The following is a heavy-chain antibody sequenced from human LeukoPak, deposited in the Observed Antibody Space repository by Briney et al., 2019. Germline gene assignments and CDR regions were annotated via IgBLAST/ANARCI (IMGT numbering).Heavy chain of an antibody. CDR2: IYYSGST. Sequence: SETLSLTCTVSGGSISSYYWSWIRQPPGKGLEWIGYIYYSGSTNYNPSLKSRVTISVDTSKNQFSLKLSSVTAADTAVYYCARDSSLLWFGELSSGGMDVWGQGTTVTVSS. CDR1: GGSISSYY. D-gene: IGHD3-10*01. V-gene: IGHV4-59*01. J-gene: IGHJ6*02. CDR3: ARDSSLLWFGELSSGGMDV.